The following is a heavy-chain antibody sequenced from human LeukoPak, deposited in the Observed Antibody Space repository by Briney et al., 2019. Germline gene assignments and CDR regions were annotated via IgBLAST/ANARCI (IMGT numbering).Heavy chain of an antibody. Sequence: GGSLRLSCAASGFTFGDYWMTWVRQAPGKGLEWVSYIGGTFDSLYYADSVKGRFTISKDNAKNSLYLQMNSLRAEDTAVYYCVRDADWAFDYWGQGVLVTVSS. V-gene: IGHV3-48*01. CDR3: VRDADWAFDY. D-gene: IGHD3-9*01. J-gene: IGHJ4*02. CDR1: GFTFGDYW. CDR2: IGGTFDSL.